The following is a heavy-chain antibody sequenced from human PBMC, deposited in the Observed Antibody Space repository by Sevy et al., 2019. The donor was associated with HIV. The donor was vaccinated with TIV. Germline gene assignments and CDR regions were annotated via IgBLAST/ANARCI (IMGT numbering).Heavy chain of an antibody. V-gene: IGHV3-7*03. D-gene: IGHD7-27*01. CDR2: IKQDGSEK. CDR1: GFTFSSYW. CDR3: ARNWGYSYYYMDV. Sequence: GGSLRLSCAASGFTFSSYWMSWFRQAPGKGLEWVANIKQDGSEKYYVDSVKGRFTISRDNAKNSLYLQMNSLRAEDTAVYYCARNWGYSYYYMDVWGKGTTVTVSS. J-gene: IGHJ6*03.